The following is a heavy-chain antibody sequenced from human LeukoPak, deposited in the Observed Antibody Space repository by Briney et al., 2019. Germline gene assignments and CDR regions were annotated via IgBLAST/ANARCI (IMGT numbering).Heavy chain of an antibody. CDR3: ARATASRFDY. Sequence: ASVKVSCKASGYTFTSYAMNWVRQAPGQGLEWMGWINPNSGGTNYAQKFQGRVTMTRDTSISTAYMELSRLRSDDTAVYYCARATASRFDYWGQGTLVTVSS. CDR2: INPNSGGT. J-gene: IGHJ4*02. D-gene: IGHD4-17*01. CDR1: GYTFTSYA. V-gene: IGHV1-2*02.